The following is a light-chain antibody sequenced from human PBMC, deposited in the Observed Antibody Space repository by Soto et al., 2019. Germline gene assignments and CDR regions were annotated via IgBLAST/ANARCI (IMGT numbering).Light chain of an antibody. CDR1: QAINNY. CDR2: AAS. Sequence: DIQMTQSPSSLSASVGDRVTITCRASQAINNYLAWYQQKPGKVPTLLISAASTFQSGVPSRFSGSGSGTDFTLTISRLQPEDVATYYCQKFNAVPTISGGTKVEI. V-gene: IGKV1-27*01. J-gene: IGKJ4*01. CDR3: QKFNAVPT.